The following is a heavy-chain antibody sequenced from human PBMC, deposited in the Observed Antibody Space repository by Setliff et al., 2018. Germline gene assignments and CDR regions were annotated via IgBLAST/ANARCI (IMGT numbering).Heavy chain of an antibody. CDR1: GSAISSGHY. CDR2: FRPSGRT. D-gene: IGHD3-10*01. J-gene: IGHJ4*02. Sequence: SETLSLTCAVSGSAISSGHYWGWIRQPPGKGGLEWIGSFRPSGRTYYNPSLKSRVTISLDTSRKQFSLKLSSVTAADTAVYYCARGFLRYDSGTYYTYWGQGTLVTVSS. V-gene: IGHV4-38-2*01. CDR3: ARGFLRYDSGTYYTY.